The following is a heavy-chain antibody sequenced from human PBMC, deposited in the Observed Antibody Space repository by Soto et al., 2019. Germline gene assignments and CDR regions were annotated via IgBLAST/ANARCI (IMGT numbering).Heavy chain of an antibody. Sequence: ASVNVSCKSSGGTFNNYPITWVRQAPGQGLEWMGGSIPIFGTANYAQKFQGRVTISVDESTSTAYMELSSLRSEDTAVYYCARGRGYSGDDHYYYFDMDVWGQGTTVTVSS. CDR3: ARGRGYSGDDHYYYFDMDV. V-gene: IGHV1-69*13. CDR1: GGTFNNYP. J-gene: IGHJ6*02. D-gene: IGHD5-12*01. CDR2: SIPIFGTA.